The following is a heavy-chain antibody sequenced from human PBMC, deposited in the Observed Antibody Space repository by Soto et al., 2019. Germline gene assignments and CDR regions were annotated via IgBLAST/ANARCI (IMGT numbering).Heavy chain of an antibody. CDR2: LSAYNGNT. V-gene: IGHV1-18*01. J-gene: IGHJ4*02. Sequence: QVQLGQSGAEVKNPGASVKVSCKPSGYTFTSYGISWVRQAPGQGLEWMGWLSAYNGNTNYTQKLQSRLTMTTDTSTSTAYVELRGLRPNDTAVYYCAGVPHFIAVAGIEYWRPGTLVLVCS. CDR3: AGVPHFIAVAGIEY. CDR1: GYTFTSYG. D-gene: IGHD6-19*01.